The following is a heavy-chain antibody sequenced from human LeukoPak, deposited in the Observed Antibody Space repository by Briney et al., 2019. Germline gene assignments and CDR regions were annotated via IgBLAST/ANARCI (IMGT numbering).Heavy chain of an antibody. CDR3: AGRSTGVRGVNGWFDP. CDR1: GDSMSNYY. CDR2: IHTSGSS. V-gene: IGHV4-4*07. D-gene: IGHD3-10*01. Sequence: SETLSLTCNVSGDSMSNYYWNWVRQPAGKGLEWIGLIHTSGSSNYHPSLKSRVTMSVETSKNRVTLRLISVTAADTAIYYCAGRSTGVRGVNGWFDPWGQGTLVIVS. J-gene: IGHJ5*02.